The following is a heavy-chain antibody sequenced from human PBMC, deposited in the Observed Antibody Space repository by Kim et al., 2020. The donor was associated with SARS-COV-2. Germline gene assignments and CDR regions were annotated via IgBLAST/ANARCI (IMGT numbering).Heavy chain of an antibody. CDR1: GYTFTNYA. J-gene: IGHJ5*02. Sequence: ASVKVSCKASGYTFTNYAMNWVRQAPGQGLEWMGWINTNTGNPTYAQGFTGRFVFSLDTSVSTAYLQINSLETEDTAVYYCARPHIGMAGNWFDPWGQGTLVTVSA. CDR2: INTNTGNP. D-gene: IGHD6-19*01. CDR3: ARPHIGMAGNWFDP. V-gene: IGHV7-4-1*02.